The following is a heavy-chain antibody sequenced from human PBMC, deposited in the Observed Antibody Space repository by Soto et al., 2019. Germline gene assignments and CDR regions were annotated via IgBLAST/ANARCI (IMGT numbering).Heavy chain of an antibody. V-gene: IGHV3-7*01. CDR1: GFTFSSYW. J-gene: IGHJ3*02. CDR3: ARVRYFDWSDAFDI. Sequence: XXSLRLSFAASGFTFSSYWMRWVRQAPGKGLEWVANIKQDGSEKYYVDSVKGRFTISRDNAKNSLYLQMNSLRAEDTAVYYCARVRYFDWSDAFDIWGQGTMVTVSS. D-gene: IGHD3-9*01. CDR2: IKQDGSEK.